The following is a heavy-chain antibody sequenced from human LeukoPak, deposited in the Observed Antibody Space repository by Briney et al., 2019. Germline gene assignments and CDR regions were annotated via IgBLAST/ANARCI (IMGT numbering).Heavy chain of an antibody. Sequence: GGSLRLSCAASGFTFSSYAVSWVRQAPGKGLEWVSAISGSGGSTYYADSVKGRFTISRDNSKNTLYLQMNSLRAEDTAVYYCAKGGRGRCCSSTSCYEKYYMDVWGKGTTVTVSS. V-gene: IGHV3-23*01. CDR1: GFTFSSYA. CDR3: AKGGRGRCCSSTSCYEKYYMDV. CDR2: ISGSGGST. D-gene: IGHD2-2*01. J-gene: IGHJ6*03.